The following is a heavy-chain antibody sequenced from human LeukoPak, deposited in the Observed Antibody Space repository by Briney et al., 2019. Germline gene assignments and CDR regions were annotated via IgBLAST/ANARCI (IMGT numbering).Heavy chain of an antibody. CDR1: GFTFSGYF. Sequence: GGSLRLSCAASGFTFSGYFMSWIRQAPGRGLEWVSGISSSGYDKYYADSVKGRFTVSRDNAKNSLSLQVNSLRGEDTAVYYCARMTNRAFDIWGQGTMVTVSS. CDR3: ARMTNRAFDI. D-gene: IGHD4-11*01. CDR2: ISSSGYDK. V-gene: IGHV3-11*01. J-gene: IGHJ3*02.